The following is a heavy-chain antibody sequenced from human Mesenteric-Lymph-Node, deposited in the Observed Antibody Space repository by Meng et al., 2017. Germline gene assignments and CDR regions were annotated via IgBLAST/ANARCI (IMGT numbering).Heavy chain of an antibody. CDR2: VSNGGGITI. D-gene: IGHD1-1*01. CDR3: AKAGPLTNELDY. J-gene: IGHJ4*02. Sequence: GGSLRLSCVVSTLTFSNYNMNWVRQAPGKGLEWISYVSNGGGITILYADSVKGRFTISRDDAKNSVFLQMNSLRAEDTAVYYCAKAGPLTNELDYWGQGTLVTVSS. CDR1: TLTFSNYN. V-gene: IGHV3-48*03.